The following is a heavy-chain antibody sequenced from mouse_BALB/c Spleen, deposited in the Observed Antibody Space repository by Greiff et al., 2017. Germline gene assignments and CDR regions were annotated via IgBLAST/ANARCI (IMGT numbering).Heavy chain of an antibody. Sequence: EVKLQESGGGLVKPGGSLKLSCAASGFTFSSYAMSWVRQTPEKRLEWVATISSGGSYTYYPDSVKGRFTISRDNAKNTLYLQISSLRSEDTAMYYCARHDYAAWFAYGGQGTLVTVSA. CDR1: GFTFSSYA. CDR2: ISSGGSYT. CDR3: ARHDYAAWFAY. D-gene: IGHD2-4*01. J-gene: IGHJ3*01. V-gene: IGHV5-9-3*01.